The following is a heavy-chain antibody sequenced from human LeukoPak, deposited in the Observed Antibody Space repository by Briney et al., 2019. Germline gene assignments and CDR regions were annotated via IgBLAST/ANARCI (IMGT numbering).Heavy chain of an antibody. D-gene: IGHD2-2*01. Sequence: GGSLLLSCAASGFTFSSYAMSWVRQAPGKGLEWVSAISGSGGSTYYADSVKGRFTISRDNSKNTLYVQMNSLRAEDTAVYYCAKSRGSAAYYYGMDVWGQGTTVSVSS. CDR2: ISGSGGST. CDR3: AKSRGSAAYYYGMDV. CDR1: GFTFSSYA. J-gene: IGHJ6*02. V-gene: IGHV3-23*01.